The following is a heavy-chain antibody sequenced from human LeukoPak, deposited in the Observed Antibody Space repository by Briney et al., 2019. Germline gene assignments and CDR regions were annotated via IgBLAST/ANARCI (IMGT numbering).Heavy chain of an antibody. CDR3: ARDFFPIVDSSWYEIGY. CDR2: ISYDGYDK. Sequence: GRSLRLSCAASGFTFNDYAMYWVRQTPGKGLEWVTLISYDGYDKSYADSVRGRFTISRDNSKNTLYLQMDSLRSEDMAVYHCARDFFPIVDSSWYEIGYWGQGTLVTVSS. D-gene: IGHD6-13*01. J-gene: IGHJ4*02. V-gene: IGHV3-30-3*01. CDR1: GFTFNDYA.